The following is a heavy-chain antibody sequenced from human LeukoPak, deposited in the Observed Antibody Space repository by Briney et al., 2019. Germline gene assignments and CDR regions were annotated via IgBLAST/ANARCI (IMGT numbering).Heavy chain of an antibody. CDR1: GFTFSSYS. V-gene: IGHV3-48*04. Sequence: GGSLRLSCAASGFTFSSYSMNWVRQAPGKGLEWVSYISSSSSTIYYADSVKGRFTISRDNAKNSLYLQMNSQRAEDTAVYYCARDQADSYFDYWGQGTLVTVSS. CDR2: ISSSSSTI. J-gene: IGHJ4*02. CDR3: ARDQADSYFDY.